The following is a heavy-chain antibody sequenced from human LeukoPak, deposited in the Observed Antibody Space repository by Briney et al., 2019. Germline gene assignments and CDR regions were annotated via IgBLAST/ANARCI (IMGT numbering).Heavy chain of an antibody. Sequence: SVTVSFKASGGTFISYTISWLRQAPGQGREWMGRIIPILGIANYAQKFQGRVTITTDKSTSTDYMELSSLRSEDTAVYYCARSGGDYYDSSGYYLDYWGQGTLVTVSS. CDR3: ARSGGDYYDSSGYYLDY. V-gene: IGHV1-69*02. CDR1: GGTFISYT. D-gene: IGHD3-22*01. J-gene: IGHJ4*02. CDR2: IIPILGIA.